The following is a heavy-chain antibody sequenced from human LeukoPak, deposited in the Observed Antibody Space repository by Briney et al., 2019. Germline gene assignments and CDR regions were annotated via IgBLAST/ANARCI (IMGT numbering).Heavy chain of an antibody. Sequence: SETLSLTCTVSGGSISSYYWSWIRQPPGKGLEWIGYIYYSGSTNHNPSLKSRVTISVDTSKNQFSLKLSSVTAADTAVYYCARLDYDIFNWFDPWGQGTLVTVSS. J-gene: IGHJ5*02. CDR3: ARLDYDIFNWFDP. V-gene: IGHV4-59*08. CDR2: IYYSGST. CDR1: GGSISSYY. D-gene: IGHD3-9*01.